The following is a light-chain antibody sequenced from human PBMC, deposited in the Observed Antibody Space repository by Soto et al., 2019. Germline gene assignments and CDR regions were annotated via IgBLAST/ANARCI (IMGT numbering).Light chain of an antibody. CDR3: AAWDGSLNAYV. Sequence: QSVLTQPPSASGTPGQRVTISCSGSSSNIGSNAVNWYQQFPGTAPKLLIYTDNQRPSGVPDRISGSKSGTSASLAISGLQSEDEADYLCAAWDGSLNAYVFGTGNKVTVL. CDR2: TDN. CDR1: SSNIGSNA. J-gene: IGLJ1*01. V-gene: IGLV1-44*01.